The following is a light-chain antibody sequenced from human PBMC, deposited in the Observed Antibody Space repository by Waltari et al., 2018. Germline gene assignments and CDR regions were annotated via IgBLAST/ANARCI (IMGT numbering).Light chain of an antibody. CDR2: DAS. V-gene: IGKV3-11*01. Sequence: EIVLTQSPATLSLSPGERATLSCRASQTVNTYLAWYQQKPGQAPRLLIYDASERATGIPARFSGSWSGNDFTLTISSLETEDFAVYYGHQRLNWPLTFGGGTKVEI. J-gene: IGKJ4*01. CDR1: QTVNTY. CDR3: HQRLNWPLT.